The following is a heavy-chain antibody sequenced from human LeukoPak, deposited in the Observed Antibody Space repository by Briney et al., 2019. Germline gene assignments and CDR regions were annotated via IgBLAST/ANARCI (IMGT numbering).Heavy chain of an antibody. Sequence: SETLSLTCTVSGYSISSVYYWGWIRQTPGKGLEWIGSIYDSGTTYYNPSLRSRLTISEDTSKNQFSLNLRSVTAADTAVYYCARAGPSSLWFGDAFDIWGQGTMVTVSS. J-gene: IGHJ3*02. V-gene: IGHV4-38-2*02. CDR1: GYSISSVYY. D-gene: IGHD3-10*01. CDR3: ARAGPSSLWFGDAFDI. CDR2: IYDSGTT.